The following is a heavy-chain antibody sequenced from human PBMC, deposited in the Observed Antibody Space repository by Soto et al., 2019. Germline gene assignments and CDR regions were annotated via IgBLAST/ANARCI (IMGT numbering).Heavy chain of an antibody. CDR1: GYKFTSFW. CDR3: ARHGYSSSWYPDH. D-gene: IGHD6-13*01. CDR2: AQPGHSDT. V-gene: IGHV5-51*01. J-gene: IGHJ4*02. Sequence: VESLKISCQGSGYKFTSFWICWVPEMPVKGLEWMGSAQPGHSDTRYSPSFQGHVTISADESTNTAYLQWSSLRASDTAMYFCARHGYSSSWYPDHWGQGTLVTVSS.